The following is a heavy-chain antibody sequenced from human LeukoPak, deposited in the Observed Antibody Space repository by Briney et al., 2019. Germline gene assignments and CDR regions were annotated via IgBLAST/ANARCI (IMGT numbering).Heavy chain of an antibody. CDR2: IYHSGGT. V-gene: IGHV4-59*01. D-gene: IGHD1-26*01. CDR3: ARVEVGSTIGYYFDH. CDR1: GDSISSYY. Sequence: SETLSLTCTVSGDSISSYYWTWIRQPPGKGLEWIGYIYHSGGTNYNPSLKSRVTISIAPSKNQFSRNLTSVTATDTAVYYCARVEVGSTIGYYFDHWGQGTLVTVSS. J-gene: IGHJ4*02.